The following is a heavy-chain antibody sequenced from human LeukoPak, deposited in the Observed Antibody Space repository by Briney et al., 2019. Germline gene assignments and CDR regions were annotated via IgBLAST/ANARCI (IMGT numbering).Heavy chain of an antibody. CDR3: AKGYSGSYDAFDI. CDR2: ISSSSSYI. V-gene: IGHV3-21*04. CDR1: GFTFSSYS. Sequence: GGSLRLSCAASGFTFSSYSMNWVRQAPGKGLEWVSSISSSSSYIYYADSVKGRFTISRDNAKNSLYLQMNSLRAEDTALYYCAKGYSGSYDAFDIWGQGTMVTVSS. J-gene: IGHJ3*02. D-gene: IGHD1-26*01.